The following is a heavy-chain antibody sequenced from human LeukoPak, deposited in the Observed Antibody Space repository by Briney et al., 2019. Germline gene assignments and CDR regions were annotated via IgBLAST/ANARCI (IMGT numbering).Heavy chain of an antibody. V-gene: IGHV1-46*01. D-gene: IGHD3-10*01. CDR1: GYTFTGYD. Sequence: ASVKVSCKASGYTFTGYDMHWVRQAPGQGLEWMGIINSSGGSTSYAQRFPGRVTMTRDMSTSTFYLELSGLRSEDTAVYHCARGHGSGSANYFDPWGQGTLVTVSS. CDR3: ARGHGSGSANYFDP. J-gene: IGHJ5*02. CDR2: INSSGGST.